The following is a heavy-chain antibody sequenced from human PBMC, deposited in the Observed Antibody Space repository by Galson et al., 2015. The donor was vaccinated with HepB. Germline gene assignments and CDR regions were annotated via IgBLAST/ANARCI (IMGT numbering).Heavy chain of an antibody. V-gene: IGHV3-23*01. D-gene: IGHD6-13*01. CDR1: GFTFSSYA. Sequence: SLRLSCAAAGFTFSSYAISWVRQAPGKGLEWVSEISGGGGRTYYSDSVKGRFTISRDNSKNTLYLQMNSLRAEDTAVYYCAKRALPAAGPVDYWGQGTLVTVSS. CDR2: ISGGGGRT. CDR3: AKRALPAAGPVDY. J-gene: IGHJ4*02.